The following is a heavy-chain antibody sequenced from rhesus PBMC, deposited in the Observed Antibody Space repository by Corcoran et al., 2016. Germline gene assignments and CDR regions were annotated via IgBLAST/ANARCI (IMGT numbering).Heavy chain of an antibody. CDR2: IKTGGGIT. V-gene: IGHV3-8*01. J-gene: IGHJ6*01. CDR3: AKGTRVGGLDS. Sequence: EVQLVESGGGLVQPGGSLRRSCTGSGFTFSSYYMYWVRQAPGKGLEWVSAIKTGGGITWYTDSVKGRFTISKENAKNTLYLQMDSLRAEDTAVYYCAKGTRVGGLDSWGQGVVVTVSS. D-gene: IGHD1-20*01. CDR1: GFTFSSYY.